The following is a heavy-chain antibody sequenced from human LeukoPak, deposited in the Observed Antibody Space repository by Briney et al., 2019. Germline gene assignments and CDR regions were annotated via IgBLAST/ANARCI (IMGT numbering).Heavy chain of an antibody. D-gene: IGHD6-13*01. J-gene: IGHJ4*02. Sequence: GGSLRLSCAASGFTFSNYGMHWVRQAPGKGLEWAAFIRYDGTNKYYADSVKGRFTISRDNSKNTLYLHMNSLRAEDTAVYYCAAGPGTFDYWGQGTLVTVSS. V-gene: IGHV3-30*02. CDR2: IRYDGTNK. CDR1: GFTFSNYG. CDR3: AAGPGTFDY.